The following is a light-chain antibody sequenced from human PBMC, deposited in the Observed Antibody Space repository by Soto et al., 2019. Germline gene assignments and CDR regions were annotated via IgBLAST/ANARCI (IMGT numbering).Light chain of an antibody. CDR3: MQGTHWPIT. Sequence: DVAMTQSPVSLPVTLGQPASISCRSNQSLVHSDGIAYFSWFQQRPGRSPRRLIYKVSNRDSGVPARFSGSGSGTDFALKISRVEAEDVGVYYCMQGTHWPITFGQGTRLDIK. J-gene: IGKJ5*01. CDR1: QSLVHSDGIAY. CDR2: KVS. V-gene: IGKV2-30*02.